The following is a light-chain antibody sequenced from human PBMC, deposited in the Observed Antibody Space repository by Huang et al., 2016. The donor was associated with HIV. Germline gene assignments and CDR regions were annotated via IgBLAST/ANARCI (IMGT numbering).Light chain of an antibody. CDR1: QGIGSY. J-gene: IGKJ1*01. V-gene: IGKV3-11*01. CDR3: QQRNNWPPWT. CDR2: DAS. Sequence: EIVLTQSPATLSLSPGEGATLACRASQGIGSYLAWYQQGPGQAPRLLIYDASMRATVIPARFSGRGSGTDFTLTISSLEPEDFAVYYCQQRNNWPPWTFGQGTKVELK.